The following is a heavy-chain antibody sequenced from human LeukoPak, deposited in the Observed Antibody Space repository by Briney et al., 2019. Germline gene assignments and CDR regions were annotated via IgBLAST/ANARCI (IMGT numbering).Heavy chain of an antibody. J-gene: IGHJ4*02. CDR1: GGTFSSYA. Sequence: ASVKVSCKASGGTFSSYAISWVRQAPGQGLEWMGGIIPIFGTANYAQKFQGRVTITADESTSTAYMELSSLRSEDTAVYYCARDQYCSSTSCYGGNYWGQGTLVTVSS. CDR2: IIPIFGTA. CDR3: ARDQYCSSTSCYGGNY. V-gene: IGHV1-69*13. D-gene: IGHD2-2*01.